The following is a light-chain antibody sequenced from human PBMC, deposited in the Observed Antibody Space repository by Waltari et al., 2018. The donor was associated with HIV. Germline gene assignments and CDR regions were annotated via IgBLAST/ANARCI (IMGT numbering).Light chain of an antibody. V-gene: IGLV4-69*02. CDR1: SGRNSSA. CDR3: QTWGPGIEL. CDR2: RNSDASH. J-gene: IGLJ3*02. Sequence: LVVTQSPSASASLGASVTLTCPLSSGRNSSAIAWHQQQPAKGPRYLMRRNSDASHTKGGGIPDRFSGSSSGAELYLTISSLQSEDEADYYCQTWGPGIELFGGGTKLTVL.